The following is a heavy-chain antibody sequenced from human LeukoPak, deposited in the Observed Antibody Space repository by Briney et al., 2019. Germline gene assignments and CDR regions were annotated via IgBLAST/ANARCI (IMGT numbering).Heavy chain of an antibody. CDR2: INEDGSAK. CDR3: ARRTTVVTINPKTVDY. CDR1: GFTFSSYG. Sequence: SGGSLRLSCAASGFTFSSYGMHWVRQAPGKGLEWVGNINEDGSAKYYVDSLKGRFTISRDNAKNSLFLHMDSLRAEDTAVYYCARRTTVVTINPKTVDYWGQGALVTVSS. V-gene: IGHV3-7*03. D-gene: IGHD4-23*01. J-gene: IGHJ4*02.